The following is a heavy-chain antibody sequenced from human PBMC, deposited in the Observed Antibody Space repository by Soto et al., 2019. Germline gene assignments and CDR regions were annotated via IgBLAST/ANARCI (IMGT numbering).Heavy chain of an antibody. CDR3: ARWFTYGNFDYFDY. J-gene: IGHJ4*02. CDR2: IDSGGRTT. Sequence: GGSLRLSCAASGFTFSSDWMHWFRQAPGKGLVWVSRIDSGGRTTTYADSVKGRFTISRDNAKNTLYLQMNGLRAEDTALYYCARWFTYGNFDYFDYWGQGTQVTVSS. D-gene: IGHD3-10*01. V-gene: IGHV3-74*01. CDR1: GFTFSSDW.